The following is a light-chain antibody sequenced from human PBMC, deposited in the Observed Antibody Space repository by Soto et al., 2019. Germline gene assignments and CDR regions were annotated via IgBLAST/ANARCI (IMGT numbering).Light chain of an antibody. CDR2: LGS. CDR1: QSLLHSNGNNY. Sequence: DIVMTQSPPSLPVTPGEPASISCRSSQSLLHSNGNNYLDWYLQKPGPSPQLLIYLGSTRASGVPDRCSGSGSDTDVTLKITRVEAEDVLIYYYIQACKTPFTFGQGTKLEVK. V-gene: IGKV2-28*01. CDR3: IQACKTPFT. J-gene: IGKJ2*01.